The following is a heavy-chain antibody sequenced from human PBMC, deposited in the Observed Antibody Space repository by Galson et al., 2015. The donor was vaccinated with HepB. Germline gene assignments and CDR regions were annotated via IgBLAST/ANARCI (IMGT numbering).Heavy chain of an antibody. CDR2: IRSKANSYAT. Sequence: SLRLSCAASGFTFSGSAMHWVRQASGKGLEWVGRIRSKANSYATAYAASVKGRFTISRDDSKNTAYLQMNSLKTEDTAVYYCTRLLSGSGGEIDYWGQGTLVTVSS. CDR3: TRLLSGSGGEIDY. J-gene: IGHJ4*02. CDR1: GFTFSGSA. V-gene: IGHV3-73*01. D-gene: IGHD1-26*01.